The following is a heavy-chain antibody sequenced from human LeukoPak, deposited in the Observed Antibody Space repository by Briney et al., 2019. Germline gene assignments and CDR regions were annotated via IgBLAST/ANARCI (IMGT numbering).Heavy chain of an antibody. Sequence: GSLRLSCAASGFTFSSYGMHWVRQAPGKGLEWVAVISYDGSNKYYADSVKGRFTISRDNSKNTLYLQMNSLRAEDTAVYYCAKDLGVAANYWGQGTLVTVSS. J-gene: IGHJ4*02. V-gene: IGHV3-30*18. D-gene: IGHD6-13*01. CDR1: GFTFSSYG. CDR3: AKDLGVAANY. CDR2: ISYDGSNK.